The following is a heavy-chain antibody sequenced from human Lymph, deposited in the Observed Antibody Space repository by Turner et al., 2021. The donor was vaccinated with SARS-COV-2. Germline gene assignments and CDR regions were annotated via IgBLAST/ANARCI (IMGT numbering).Heavy chain of an antibody. V-gene: IGHV3-30*03. J-gene: IGHJ6*02. CDR3: AWALYYYYGMDV. CDR1: GFTFLSTG. CDR2: ITYDGGNK. Sequence: QVQLVEAGGGVVQPGRSLRLPLADAGFTFLSTGVTWVRQQPGKGLGWWVVITYDGGNKSYEDSVKGRFTISRDNSKNTLYLLMISLRAEDTAVYYCAWALYYYYGMDVWGQGTTVTVSS.